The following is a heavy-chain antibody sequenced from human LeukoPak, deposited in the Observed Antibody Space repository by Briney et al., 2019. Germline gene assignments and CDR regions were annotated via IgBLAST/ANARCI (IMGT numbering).Heavy chain of an antibody. CDR1: GGSISSYY. Sequence: RSETLSLTCTVSGGSISSYYWSWIRQPPGEGLEWIGYIYYSGSTNYNPSLKSRVTISVDTSKNQFSLKLSSVTAADTAVYYCARNYYDSSGYQIFDYWGQGTLVTVSS. V-gene: IGHV4-59*08. CDR3: ARNYYDSSGYQIFDY. J-gene: IGHJ4*02. D-gene: IGHD3-22*01. CDR2: IYYSGST.